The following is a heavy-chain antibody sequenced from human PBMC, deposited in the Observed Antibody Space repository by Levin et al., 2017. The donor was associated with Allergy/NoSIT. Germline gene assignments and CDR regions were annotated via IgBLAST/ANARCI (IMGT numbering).Heavy chain of an antibody. V-gene: IGHV7-4-1*01. Sequence: GGSLRLSCKASGYTFTSYAMNWVRQAPGQGLEWMGWINTNTGNPTYAQGFTGRFVFSLDTSVSTAYLQICSLKAEDTAVYYCARNYGGNWKSVDYWGQGTLVTVSS. CDR2: INTNTGNP. D-gene: IGHD4-23*01. CDR3: ARNYGGNWKSVDY. CDR1: GYTFTSYA. J-gene: IGHJ4*02.